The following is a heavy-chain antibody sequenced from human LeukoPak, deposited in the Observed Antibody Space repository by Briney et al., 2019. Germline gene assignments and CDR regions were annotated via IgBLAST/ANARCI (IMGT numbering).Heavy chain of an antibody. D-gene: IGHD6-13*01. V-gene: IGHV3-23*01. CDR2: ISGSGSTT. Sequence: GGSLRLSCAASGFTLSSYAMSWVRQAPGKGLQWVLSISGSGSTTYYADSVKGRFTISRDNSKNTLYLQMNSLRAEDTAVYYCATHYGVAANYFDYWGQGTLVTVSS. CDR3: ATHYGVAANYFDY. CDR1: GFTLSSYA. J-gene: IGHJ4*02.